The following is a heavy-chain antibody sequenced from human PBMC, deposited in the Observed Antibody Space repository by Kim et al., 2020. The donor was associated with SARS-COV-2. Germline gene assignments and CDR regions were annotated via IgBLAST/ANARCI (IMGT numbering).Heavy chain of an antibody. D-gene: IGHD6-13*01. J-gene: IGHJ4*02. CDR3: ARGMAVAATFDY. V-gene: IGHV1-3*01. Sequence: KFQGRVTITRDISATTAYLNLSSLRSKNTAVYYCARGMAVAATFDYWGQGTLVTVSS.